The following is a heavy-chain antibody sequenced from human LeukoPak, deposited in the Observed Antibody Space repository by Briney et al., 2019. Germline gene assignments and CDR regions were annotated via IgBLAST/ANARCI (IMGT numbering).Heavy chain of an antibody. CDR2: IRSKANSYAT. Sequence: GGSLKLSCAVSGFTFSGSAMPWVRQASGKGLEWVGRIRSKANSYATAYAASVKGRFTISRDDSKNTAYLQMNSLKTEDTAVYYCTRHLTGGDYWGQGTLVTVSS. CDR1: GFTFSGSA. D-gene: IGHD1-14*01. V-gene: IGHV3-73*01. CDR3: TRHLTGGDY. J-gene: IGHJ4*02.